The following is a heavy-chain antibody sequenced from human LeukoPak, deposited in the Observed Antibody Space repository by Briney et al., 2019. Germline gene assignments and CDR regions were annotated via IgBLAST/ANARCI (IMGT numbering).Heavy chain of an antibody. Sequence: GGSLRLSCAASGFTFDDYAMHWVRQAPGKGLGWVSGISWNSGSIGYADSVKGRFTISRDNAKNSLYLQMNSLRAEDTALYYCAKGLVGATVFYDYWGQGTLVTVSS. CDR1: GFTFDDYA. J-gene: IGHJ4*02. D-gene: IGHD1-26*01. V-gene: IGHV3-9*01. CDR3: AKGLVGATVFYDY. CDR2: ISWNSGSI.